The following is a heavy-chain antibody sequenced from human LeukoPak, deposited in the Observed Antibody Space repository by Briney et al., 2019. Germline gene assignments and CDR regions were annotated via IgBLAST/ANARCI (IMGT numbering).Heavy chain of an antibody. J-gene: IGHJ4*02. CDR3: ARGKTMVYCGGDCYRFDN. D-gene: IGHD2-21*02. CDR2: INPNSGGT. V-gene: IGHV1-2*02. CDR1: GYIFTAYY. Sequence: ASVKVSCKASGYIFTAYYIHWVRQAPGQGLEWVGWINPNSGGTNYAQKFQGRVTMTRDTSISTAYMELSRLLSGDTAVYYCARGKTMVYCGGDCYRFDNWGQGTLVTVSS.